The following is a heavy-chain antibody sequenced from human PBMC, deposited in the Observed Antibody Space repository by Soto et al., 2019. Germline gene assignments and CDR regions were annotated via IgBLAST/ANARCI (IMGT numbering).Heavy chain of an antibody. CDR3: ARDTLSYGNKSLFDY. Sequence: EVQLVESGGGLVKPGGSLRLSCAASGFTFSNAWMSWVRQAPGKGLEWVGRIKSKTDGGTTDYAAPVKGRFTISRDDSKNTLYLQMNSLRAEDTAVYFCARDTLSYGNKSLFDYWGQGTLVTVSS. V-gene: IGHV3-15*05. D-gene: IGHD4-17*01. CDR2: IKSKTDGGTT. CDR1: GFTFSNAW. J-gene: IGHJ4*02.